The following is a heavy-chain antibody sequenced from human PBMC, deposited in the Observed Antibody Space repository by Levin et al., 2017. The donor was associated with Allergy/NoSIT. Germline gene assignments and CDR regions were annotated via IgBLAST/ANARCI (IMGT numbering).Heavy chain of an antibody. CDR1: GGSFSGYY. CDR3: AGRRYCSGGSCYTRRHY. CDR2: INHSGST. J-gene: IGHJ4*02. V-gene: IGHV4-34*01. D-gene: IGHD2-15*01. Sequence: SQTLSLTCAVYGGSFSGYYWSWIRQPPGKGLEWIGEINHSGSTNYNPSLKSRVTISVDTSKNQFSLKLSSVTAADTAVYYCAGRRYCSGGSCYTRRHYWGQGTLVTVSS.